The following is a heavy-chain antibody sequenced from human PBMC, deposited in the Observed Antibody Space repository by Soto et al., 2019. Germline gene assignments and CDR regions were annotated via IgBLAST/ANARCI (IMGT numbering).Heavy chain of an antibody. CDR1: GGSFMSQA. CDR2: IIPFSGTV. V-gene: IGHV1-69*01. D-gene: IGHD3-22*01. Sequence: QVQLVQSGAEVKKPGSSVKVSCKASGGSFMSQAISWVRQAPGQGPEWMGGIIPFSGTVTYTQRFQGRLTLTADEPTKTADIELSSLRSEYTAVYYCARGIYDSYAGFFGMDVWGQGTTVTGS. CDR3: ARGIYDSYAGFFGMDV. J-gene: IGHJ6*02.